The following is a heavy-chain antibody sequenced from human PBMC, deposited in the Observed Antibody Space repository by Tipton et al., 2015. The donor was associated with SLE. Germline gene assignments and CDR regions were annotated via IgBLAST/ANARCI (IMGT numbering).Heavy chain of an antibody. V-gene: IGHV4-59*01. CDR1: GGSISSYY. Sequence: GLVKPSETLSLTCTVSGGSISSYYWSWIRQPPGKGLEWIGYIYYSGSTNYNPSLKSRVTISVDTSKNQFSLKLSSVTAADTAVYYCARHLGLLGRGYFDYWGQGTLVTVSS. CDR2: IYYSGST. CDR3: ARHLGLLGRGYFDY. J-gene: IGHJ4*02. D-gene: IGHD7-27*01.